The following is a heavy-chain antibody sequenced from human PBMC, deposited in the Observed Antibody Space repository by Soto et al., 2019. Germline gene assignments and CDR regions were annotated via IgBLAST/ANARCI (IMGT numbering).Heavy chain of an antibody. CDR3: AKGLGWGSEYPVFDY. CDR2: ISYDGSNK. J-gene: IGHJ4*02. Sequence: QVQLVESGGGVVQPGRSLRLSCAASGFTFSSYGMHWVRQAPGKGLEWVAVISYDGSNKYYADSVKGRFTISRDNSKNTLYLQMNSLRAEDTAVYYCAKGLGWGSEYPVFDYWGQGTLVTVSS. V-gene: IGHV3-30*18. CDR1: GFTFSSYG. D-gene: IGHD7-27*01.